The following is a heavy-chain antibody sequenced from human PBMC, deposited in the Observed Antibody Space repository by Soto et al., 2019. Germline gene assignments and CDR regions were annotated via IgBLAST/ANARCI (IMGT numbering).Heavy chain of an antibody. CDR1: GGSISSYY. CDR2: ISYSGST. V-gene: IGHV4-59*01. D-gene: IGHD3-3*01. J-gene: IGHJ3*02. CDR3: LSSSPLYDFWSGYSFWDAFDI. Sequence: PSETLSLTCTVSGGSISSYYWSWIRQPPGKGLEWIGYISYSGSTNYNPSLKSRVTISVDTSKNQFSLKLSSVTAADTAVYYCLSSSPLYDFWSGYSFWDAFDIWGQGTMVTVSS.